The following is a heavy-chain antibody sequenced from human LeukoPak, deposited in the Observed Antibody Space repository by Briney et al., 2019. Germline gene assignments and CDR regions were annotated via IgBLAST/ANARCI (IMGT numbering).Heavy chain of an antibody. V-gene: IGHV4-59*01. Sequence: SETLSLTCTVSGGSTSSYYWSWIRQPPGKGLEWIGYIYYSGSTNYNPSLKSRVTISVGTSKNQFSLKLSSVTAADTAVYYCARGYSSGWSIGPVDYWGQGTLVTVSS. D-gene: IGHD6-19*01. CDR1: GGSTSSYY. CDR2: IYYSGST. CDR3: ARGYSSGWSIGPVDY. J-gene: IGHJ4*02.